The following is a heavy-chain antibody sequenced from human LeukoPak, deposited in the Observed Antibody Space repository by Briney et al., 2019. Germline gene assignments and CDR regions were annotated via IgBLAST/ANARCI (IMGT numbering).Heavy chain of an antibody. CDR3: AGGQWELLNWFDP. V-gene: IGHV3-11*01. CDR1: GFTFSDYY. J-gene: IGHJ5*02. CDR2: ISSSGSTI. Sequence: GGSLRLSCAASGFTFSDYYMSWIRQAPGKGLEWVSYISSSGSTIYYADSVKGRFTISRDNAKNSLYLQMNSLRAEDTAVYYCAGGQWELLNWFDPWGQGTLVTVSS. D-gene: IGHD1-26*01.